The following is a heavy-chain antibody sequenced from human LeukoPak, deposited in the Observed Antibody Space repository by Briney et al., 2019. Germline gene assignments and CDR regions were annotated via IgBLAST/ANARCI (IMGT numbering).Heavy chain of an antibody. Sequence: GGSLRLSCSASGFTFSSYAMHWVRQAPGKGLEYVSAISSNGRSTYYADSVKGRFTISRDNSKNTLYLQMSSLRAEDTAVYYCVKAQTGRLHLSGYYWGQGTLVTVSS. CDR3: VKAQTGRLHLSGYY. CDR1: GFTFSSYA. V-gene: IGHV3-64D*06. CDR2: ISSNGRST. J-gene: IGHJ4*02. D-gene: IGHD3-16*01.